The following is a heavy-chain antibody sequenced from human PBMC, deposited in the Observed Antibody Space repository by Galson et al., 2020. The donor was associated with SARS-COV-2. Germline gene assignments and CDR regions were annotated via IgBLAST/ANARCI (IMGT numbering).Heavy chain of an antibody. Sequence: QLGESLKISCAASGFTFSNYPVHWVRQAPGKGLEGVALISYDGNNEYYADSVKGRFTISRDNSKNTLYLQMSSLRPEDTAVYFCAKDSFSGSGQFDHWGQGTLVTVSS. D-gene: IGHD3-10*01. CDR1: GFTFSNYP. CDR2: ISYDGNNE. CDR3: AKDSFSGSGQFDH. J-gene: IGHJ4*02. V-gene: IGHV3-30*04.